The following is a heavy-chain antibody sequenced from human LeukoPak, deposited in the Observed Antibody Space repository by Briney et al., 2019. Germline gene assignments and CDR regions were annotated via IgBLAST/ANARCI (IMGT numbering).Heavy chain of an antibody. CDR2: MNPNSGNT. CDR3: AILKSSSGYHFDY. D-gene: IGHD3-22*01. CDR1: GYTFTGYD. V-gene: IGHV1-8*01. Sequence: ASVKVSCKASGYTFTGYDINWVRQATGQGLEWMGWMNPNSGNTGYAQKFQGRVTMTRNTSISTAYMELSSLRSEDTAVYYCAILKSSSGYHFDYWGQGTLVTVSS. J-gene: IGHJ4*02.